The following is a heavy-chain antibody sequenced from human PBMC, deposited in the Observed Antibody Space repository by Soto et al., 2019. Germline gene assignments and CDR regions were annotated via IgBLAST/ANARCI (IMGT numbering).Heavy chain of an antibody. J-gene: IGHJ2*01. CDR3: ARDRSIAVAGTSWYFDL. D-gene: IGHD6-19*01. CDR2: ISYDGSNK. CDR1: GFTFSSYA. V-gene: IGHV3-30-3*01. Sequence: QVQLVESGGGVVQPGRSLRLSCAASGFTFSSYAMHWVRQAPGKGLEWVAVISYDGSNKYYADSVKGRFTISRDNSKNTLYLQMNSLRAEDTAVYYCARDRSIAVAGTSWYFDLWGRGTLVTVSS.